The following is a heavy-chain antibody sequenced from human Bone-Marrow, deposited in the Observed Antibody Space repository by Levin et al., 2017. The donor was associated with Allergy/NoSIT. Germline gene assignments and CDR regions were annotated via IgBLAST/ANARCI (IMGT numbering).Heavy chain of an antibody. V-gene: IGHV4-31*03. CDR3: ARAGRQWDPLRAFDI. Sequence: SETLSLTCTVSGGTISTGVYYWSWIRQHPGKGLEWIGYIYDSEYTYYNPSLKSRITISVDTSKNQSSLKMTSLTAADTAVYYCARAGRQWDPLRAFDIWGQGTVVTVSS. CDR2: IYDSEYT. CDR1: GGTISTGVYY. J-gene: IGHJ3*02. D-gene: IGHD1-26*01.